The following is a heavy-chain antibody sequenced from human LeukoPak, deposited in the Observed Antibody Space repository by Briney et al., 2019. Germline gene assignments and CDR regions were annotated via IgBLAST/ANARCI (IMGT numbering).Heavy chain of an antibody. V-gene: IGHV4-34*01. CDR2: INHSGST. CDR3: ATHGRYPRDY. J-gene: IGHJ4*02. D-gene: IGHD3-9*01. CDR1: GGSFSGYY. Sequence: PSETLSLTCAVYGGSFSGYYWSWIRRPPGKGLEWIGEINHSGSTNYNPSLKSRVTISVDTSKNQFSLKLSSVTAADTAVYYCATHGRYPRDYWGQGTLVTVSS.